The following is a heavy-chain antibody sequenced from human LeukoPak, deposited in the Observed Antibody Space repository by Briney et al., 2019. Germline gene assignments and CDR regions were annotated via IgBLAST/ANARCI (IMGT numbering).Heavy chain of an antibody. Sequence: PSETLSLTCAVSGGSISSGGYSWSWIRQPPGKGLEWIGYIYHSGSTYYNPSLKSRVTISVDRSKNQFSLKLSSVTAADTAVYYCARVSGYYDSSGYLHDAFDIWGQGTMVTVSS. J-gene: IGHJ3*02. D-gene: IGHD3-22*01. CDR3: ARVSGYYDSSGYLHDAFDI. CDR2: IYHSGST. V-gene: IGHV4-30-2*01. CDR1: GGSISSGGYS.